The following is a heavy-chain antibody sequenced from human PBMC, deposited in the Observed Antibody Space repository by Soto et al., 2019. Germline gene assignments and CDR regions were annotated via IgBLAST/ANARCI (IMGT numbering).Heavy chain of an antibody. CDR3: ASHYYGSGSYPL. CDR1: GGTFSSYA. J-gene: IGHJ4*02. V-gene: IGHV1-69*13. D-gene: IGHD3-10*01. Sequence: RALVKVSCKASGGTFSSYAISWVRQAPGQGLEWMGGIIPIFGTANYAQKFQGRVTITADESTSTAYMELSSLRSEDTAVYYCASHYYGSGSYPLWGQGTLVTVSS. CDR2: IIPIFGTA.